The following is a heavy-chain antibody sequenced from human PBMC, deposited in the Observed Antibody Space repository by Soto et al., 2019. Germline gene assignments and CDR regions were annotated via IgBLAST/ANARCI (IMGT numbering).Heavy chain of an antibody. V-gene: IGHV3-23*01. CDR2: ISNNGDAT. Sequence: EVFLSESGGGVTQPGGSLRLSCAAPGIKFRDSAMSWVRQAPGKGLEWVSSISNNGDATYYADSVKGRFHISRDYTEKTVFLEMSSLRVEDTAVYFCAQLALWFGEFGRGYWGQGALVNASS. CDR1: GIKFRDSA. CDR3: AQLALWFGEFGRGY. D-gene: IGHD3-10*01. J-gene: IGHJ4*02.